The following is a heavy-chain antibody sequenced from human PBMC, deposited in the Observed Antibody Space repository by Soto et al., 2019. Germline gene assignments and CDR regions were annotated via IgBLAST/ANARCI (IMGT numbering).Heavy chain of an antibody. V-gene: IGHV4-39*07. CDR3: ARRRASDYGVNHHPYYFDR. CDR2: ISYSGRT. Sequence: SETLSLTCTVSGASIITDNYYWVWIRQTPRRGLELIGSISYSGRTYDNPSLQSRVTISIDASKNQFSLKLTSVTTADTAVYYCARRRASDYGVNHHPYYFDRWGQGALVTVSS. J-gene: IGHJ4*02. D-gene: IGHD4-17*01. CDR1: GASIITDNYY.